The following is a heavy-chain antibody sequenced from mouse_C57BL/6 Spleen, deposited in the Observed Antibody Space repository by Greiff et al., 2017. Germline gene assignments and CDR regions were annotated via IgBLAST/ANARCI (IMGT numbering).Heavy chain of an antibody. J-gene: IGHJ3*01. V-gene: IGHV1-19*01. CDR3: ARSYGSSYVFAY. CDR2: INPYNGGT. CDR1: GYTFTDYY. Sequence: EVQLQQSGPVLVKPGASVKMSCKASGYTFTDYYMNWVKQSHGKSLEWIGVINPYNGGTSYNQKFKGKATLTVDKSSSTAYMELNSLTSEDSAVYYCARSYGSSYVFAYWGQGTLVTVSA. D-gene: IGHD1-1*01.